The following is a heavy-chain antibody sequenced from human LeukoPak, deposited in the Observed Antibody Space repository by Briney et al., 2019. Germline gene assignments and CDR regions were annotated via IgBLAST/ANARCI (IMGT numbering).Heavy chain of an antibody. CDR3: ARDSSGWSHDAFDI. Sequence: PGGSLRLSCAASGFTSSSYEMNWVRQAPGKGLEWVSYISSSGSTIYYTDSVKGRFTISRDNVKNSLYLQMNSLRAEDTAIYYCARDSSGWSHDAFDIWGQGTMVTVSS. CDR1: GFTSSSYE. V-gene: IGHV3-48*03. D-gene: IGHD6-19*01. J-gene: IGHJ3*02. CDR2: ISSSGSTI.